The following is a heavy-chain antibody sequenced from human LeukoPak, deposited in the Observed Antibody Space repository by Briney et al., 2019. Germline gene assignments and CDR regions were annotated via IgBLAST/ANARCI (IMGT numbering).Heavy chain of an antibody. CDR3: AKDRGEYGDLQYYFDY. CDR2: ISWNSGSI. D-gene: IGHD4-17*01. Sequence: GGSLRLSCAASGCTFDDYAMHWVRQAPGKGLEWVSGISWNSGSIGYADSVKGRFTISRDNAKNSLYLQMNSLRAEDTALYYCAKDRGEYGDLQYYFDYWGQGTLVTVSS. J-gene: IGHJ4*02. V-gene: IGHV3-9*01. CDR1: GCTFDDYA.